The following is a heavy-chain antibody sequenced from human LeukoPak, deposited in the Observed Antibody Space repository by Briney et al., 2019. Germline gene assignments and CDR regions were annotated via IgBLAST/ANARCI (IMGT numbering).Heavy chain of an antibody. Sequence: GRSLRLSCAASGFTFDDYAMHWVRQAPGKGLEWVSGISWNSGSIGYADSVKGRFTISRDNAKNSLYLQMNSLRAEDTALYYCAKDMKWLVRSFDFDYWGQGTLVTVSS. D-gene: IGHD6-19*01. CDR2: ISWNSGSI. CDR3: AKDMKWLVRSFDFDY. J-gene: IGHJ4*02. CDR1: GFTFDDYA. V-gene: IGHV3-9*01.